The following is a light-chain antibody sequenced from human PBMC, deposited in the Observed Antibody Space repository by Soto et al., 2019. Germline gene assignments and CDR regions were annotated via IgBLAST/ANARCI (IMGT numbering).Light chain of an antibody. CDR2: GAS. CDR3: PQYNYWPIT. Sequence: MMTKSPATLSVTQGDGATLSCRASQSVGGNLAWYQQKPGQPPRLLIYGASTRATGIPARFSGSGSETDFTLTVSSLRSEDSAVYYCPQYNYWPITFGQ. V-gene: IGKV3-15*01. J-gene: IGKJ5*01. CDR1: QSVGGN.